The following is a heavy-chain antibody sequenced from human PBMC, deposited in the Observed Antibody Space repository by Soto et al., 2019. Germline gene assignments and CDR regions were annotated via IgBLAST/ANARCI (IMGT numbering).Heavy chain of an antibody. J-gene: IGHJ4*02. CDR1: GDSISSSTYF. V-gene: IGHV4-39*01. Sequence: PSETLSLTCAVSGDSISSSTYFWGWVRQPPGKGLEWIGSIYYSGSTYYNPSLKSRVTISVDTSKTHFSLKLSSVTAADTAVYYCARHLGEGYFDYWGQGTLVTVSS. CDR3: ARHLGEGYFDY. CDR2: IYYSGST.